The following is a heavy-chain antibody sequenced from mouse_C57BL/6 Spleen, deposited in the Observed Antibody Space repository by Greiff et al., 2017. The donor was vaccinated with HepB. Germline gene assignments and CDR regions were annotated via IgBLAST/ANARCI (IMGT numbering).Heavy chain of an antibody. J-gene: IGHJ1*03. Sequence: EVMLVESGGGLVKPGGSLKLSCAASGFTFSDYGMHWVRQAPEKGLEWVAYISSGSSTIYYADTVKGRFTISRDNAKNTRFLQMTSLRSEDTAMYYCAREAYYYGSSYGYFDVWGTGTTVTVSS. D-gene: IGHD1-1*01. V-gene: IGHV5-17*01. CDR2: ISSGSSTI. CDR3: AREAYYYGSSYGYFDV. CDR1: GFTFSDYG.